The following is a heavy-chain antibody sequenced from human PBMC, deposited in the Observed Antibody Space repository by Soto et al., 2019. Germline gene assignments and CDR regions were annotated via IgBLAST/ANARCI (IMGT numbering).Heavy chain of an antibody. CDR2: INVGSGNT. D-gene: IGHD3-3*02. J-gene: IGHJ3*02. V-gene: IGHV1-3*01. CDR1: GYTFSAYT. CDR3: ARDTETLGPRANDALDI. Sequence: ASVKVSCKAAGYTFSAYTMNWVRQAPGQSLEWMGWINVGSGNTRYSQNFQGRVSSTRDTSASTVYMELTGLKSEDTAMYYCARDTETLGPRANDALDIWGQGTMVTVSS.